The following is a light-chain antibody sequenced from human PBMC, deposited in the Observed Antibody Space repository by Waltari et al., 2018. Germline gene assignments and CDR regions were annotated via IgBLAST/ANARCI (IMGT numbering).Light chain of an antibody. V-gene: IGKV1-27*01. CDR2: AAS. CDR3: QKYNSAPRT. Sequence: DIQMTQSPSSLSASVGDRVTITCRASQGISNYLACYQQNPGKVPKLLIYAASTLQSGVSARFSGSGSGTDVTLTISSLQPEDVATYYCQKYNSAPRTFGQGTKVEIK. J-gene: IGKJ1*01. CDR1: QGISNY.